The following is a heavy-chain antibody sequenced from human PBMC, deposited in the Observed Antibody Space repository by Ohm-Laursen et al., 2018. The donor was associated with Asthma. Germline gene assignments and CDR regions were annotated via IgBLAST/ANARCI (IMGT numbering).Heavy chain of an antibody. CDR3: ARDDYGDYGEVFDI. CDR2: FDPEDGET. J-gene: IGHJ3*02. D-gene: IGHD4-17*01. CDR1: GYTLTELS. Sequence: ASVKVSCKVSGYTLTELSMHWVRQAPGKGLEWMGGFDPEDGETIYAQKFQGRVTMTRDTSISTAYMELSRLRSDDTAVYYCARDDYGDYGEVFDIWGQGTMVTVSS. V-gene: IGHV1-24*01.